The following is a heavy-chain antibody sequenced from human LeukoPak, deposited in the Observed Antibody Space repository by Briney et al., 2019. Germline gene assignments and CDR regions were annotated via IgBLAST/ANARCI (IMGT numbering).Heavy chain of an antibody. CDR2: INSDGSST. Sequence: GGSLRLSCAASGFTFSSYWMHWVRHAPGKGLVWVSRINSDGSSTSYADSVKGRFTISRDNAKNTLYLQMNSLRAEDTAVYYCASSIKWVDAFDIWGQGTMVTVSS. V-gene: IGHV3-74*01. J-gene: IGHJ3*02. CDR1: GFTFSSYW. D-gene: IGHD1-26*01. CDR3: ASSIKWVDAFDI.